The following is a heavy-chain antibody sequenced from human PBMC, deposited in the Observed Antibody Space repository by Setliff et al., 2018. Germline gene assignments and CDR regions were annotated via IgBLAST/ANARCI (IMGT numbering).Heavy chain of an antibody. CDR2: IYYSGSS. D-gene: IGHD2-2*01. V-gene: IGHV4-39*01. Sequence: SETLSLTCSVSGDSISGNHYYWGWIRQPPGKGLEWIGTIYYSGSSHSNPSLKSRVTIFVDTSKNQFSLNLNSVTAADTGVYYCASCRYQVPYDYWGQGILVTVSS. J-gene: IGHJ4*02. CDR3: ASCRYQVPYDY. CDR1: GDSISGNHYY.